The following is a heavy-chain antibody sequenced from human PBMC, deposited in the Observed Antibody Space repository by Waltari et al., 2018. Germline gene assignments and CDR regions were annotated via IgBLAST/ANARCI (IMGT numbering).Heavy chain of an antibody. J-gene: IGHJ3*02. CDR1: GFPFSSDR. CDR3: ATSTMDAFDI. CDR2: ISSSSIYI. V-gene: IGHV3-21*01. D-gene: IGHD3-3*01. Sequence: EVQLVESGGGLVKPGGSLRLSCSASGFPFSSDRLNWVRHAPGKGLEWVSSISSSSIYIYYADSVKGRFTISRDNAKNSLYLQMNSLRAEDTAVYYCATSTMDAFDIWGQGTMVPVSS.